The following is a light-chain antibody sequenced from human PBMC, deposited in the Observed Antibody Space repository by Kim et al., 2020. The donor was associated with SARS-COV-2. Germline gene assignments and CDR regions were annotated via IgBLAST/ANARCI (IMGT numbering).Light chain of an antibody. CDR1: SSNIGSNA. CDR3: AAWDDSLNGVV. J-gene: IGLJ2*01. Sequence: PVQRVTISCSGSSSNIGSNAVNWYQQVPGTAPKLLIYSNNQRPSGVPDRFSGSKSGTSASLAISGLQSEDEADYYCAAWDDSLNGVVFGGGTQLTVL. CDR2: SNN. V-gene: IGLV1-44*01.